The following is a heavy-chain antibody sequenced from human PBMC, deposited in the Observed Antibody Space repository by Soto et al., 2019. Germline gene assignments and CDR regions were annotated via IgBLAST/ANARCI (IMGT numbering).Heavy chain of an antibody. J-gene: IGHJ6*02. D-gene: IGHD3-3*01. V-gene: IGHV1-3*04. Sequence: ASVKVYCTTSGYNFTTDAILWLSKSPGQRPEWMGWINTGNGNTKYSPKFQGRVTITRDTSASTAYMELSSLKSEDTAVYYCARRERLYYYYYGMDVWGQGSTVTVSS. CDR1: GYNFTTDA. CDR3: ARRERLYYYYYGMDV. CDR2: INTGNGNT.